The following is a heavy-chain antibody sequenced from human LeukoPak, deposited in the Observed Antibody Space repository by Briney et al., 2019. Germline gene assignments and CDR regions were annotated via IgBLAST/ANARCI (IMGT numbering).Heavy chain of an antibody. V-gene: IGHV3-74*01. CDR1: GLTFSSYS. Sequence: GGSLRLSCAASGLTFSSYSMNWVRQAPGKGLMWVSRINPDGSSTSYADSVKGRFTISRDNAKNTLYLQMNSLRPEDTAVYFCTKDTYGPEDSWGQGTLVTVSS. CDR2: INPDGSST. J-gene: IGHJ4*02. D-gene: IGHD4-17*01. CDR3: TKDTYGPEDS.